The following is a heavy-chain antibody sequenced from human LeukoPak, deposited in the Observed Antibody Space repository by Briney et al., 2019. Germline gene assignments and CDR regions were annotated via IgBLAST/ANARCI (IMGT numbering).Heavy chain of an antibody. CDR2: VYYSVST. Sequence: SETLSLTCTASGGSISSYYWTWIRQAPGKGLEWIGYVYYSVSTNYNPSLKSRVSISQDTSKNQVSLKLSSVTAADTAVYYCARQESGPYHYMDVWGKGTTVTVSS. J-gene: IGHJ6*03. CDR3: ARQESGPYHYMDV. V-gene: IGHV4-59*08. CDR1: GGSISSYY. D-gene: IGHD3-3*01.